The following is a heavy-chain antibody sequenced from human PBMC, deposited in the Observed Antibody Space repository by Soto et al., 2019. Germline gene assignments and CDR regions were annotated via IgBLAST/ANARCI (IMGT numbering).Heavy chain of an antibody. V-gene: IGHV4-59*08. CDR1: GGSISSYY. J-gene: IGHJ4*02. Sequence: TLSLTCTVSGGSISSYYWSWIRQPPGKGLEWIGYIYYSGSTNYNPSLKSRVTISVDTSKNQFSLKLSSVTAADTAVYYCARDYGDTRFDYWGQGTLVTVSS. CDR3: ARDYGDTRFDY. D-gene: IGHD4-17*01. CDR2: IYYSGST.